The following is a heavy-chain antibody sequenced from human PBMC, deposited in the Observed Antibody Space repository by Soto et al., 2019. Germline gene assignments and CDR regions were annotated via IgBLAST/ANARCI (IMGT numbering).Heavy chain of an antibody. D-gene: IGHD4-17*01. V-gene: IGHV4-38-2*02. CDR2: IYHSGST. CDR3: ARDRTGYFDY. Sequence: SETLSLTCAVSGYSISSGYYWGWIRQPPGKGLEWIGSIYHSGSTYYNPSLKSRVTISVDTSKNQFSLKLSSVTAADTAVYYCARDRTGYFDYWGQGTLVTVSS. CDR1: GYSISSGYY. J-gene: IGHJ4*02.